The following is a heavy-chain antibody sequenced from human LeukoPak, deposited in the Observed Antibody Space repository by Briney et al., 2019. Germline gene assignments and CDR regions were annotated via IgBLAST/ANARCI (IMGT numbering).Heavy chain of an antibody. CDR2: ISGSTGLT. CDR1: GFRFSTYA. CDR3: AKSDPLMTAAGIFDS. J-gene: IGHJ4*02. Sequence: GGSLRLSCAASGFRFSTYAMSWVRQAPGKGLEWVSGISGSTGLTYCADSVKGRFTISRDNSKDTVHLQMNTLRAEDTAVYYCAKSDPLMTAAGIFDSWGQGTLVTVSS. D-gene: IGHD6-13*01. V-gene: IGHV3-23*01.